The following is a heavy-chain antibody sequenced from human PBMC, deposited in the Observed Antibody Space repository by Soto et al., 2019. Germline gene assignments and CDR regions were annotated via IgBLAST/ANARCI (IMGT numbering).Heavy chain of an antibody. J-gene: IGHJ6*02. CDR2: ITAGGENT. D-gene: IGHD3-10*01. V-gene: IGHV3-23*01. CDR3: AREWKYYGSGYYYYDFDV. CDR1: GFTFNAYT. Sequence: GGSLRLSCVASGFTFNAYTMGWVRQAPGRGLEWVSVITAGGENTYSADSVRGRFAISRDNSMNTVALQMDSLRVEDTAIYFCAREWKYYGSGYYYYDFDVWGRRSTVTVTS.